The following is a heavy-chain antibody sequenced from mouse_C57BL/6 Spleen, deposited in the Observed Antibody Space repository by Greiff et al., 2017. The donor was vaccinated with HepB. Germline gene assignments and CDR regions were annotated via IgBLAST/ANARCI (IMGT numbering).Heavy chain of an antibody. CDR1: GYAFTNYL. V-gene: IGHV1-54*01. J-gene: IGHJ2*01. Sequence: VKLQESGAELVRPGTSVKVSCKASGYAFTNYLIEWVKQRPGQGLEWIGVINPGSGGTNYNEKFKGKATLTADKSSSTAYMQLSSLTSEDSAVYFCARLFDYDDYWGQGTTLTVSS. CDR2: INPGSGGT. CDR3: ARLFDYDDY. D-gene: IGHD2-4*01.